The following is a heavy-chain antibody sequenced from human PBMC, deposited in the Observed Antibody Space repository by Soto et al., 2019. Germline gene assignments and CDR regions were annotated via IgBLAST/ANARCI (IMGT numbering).Heavy chain of an antibody. D-gene: IGHD2-15*01. V-gene: IGHV1-18*01. J-gene: IGHJ4*02. CDR1: GYTFTSYG. CDR2: IIAYNGNT. CDR3: AAGPRGYCSGGSCYSGLLDY. Sequence: ASVKVSCKASGYTFTSYGISWVRQAPGQGLGWMGWIIAYNGNTNYAQKFQGRVTMTTDTSTSTAYMELSSLRSEDTAVYYCAAGPRGYCSGGSCYSGLLDYWGQGTLVTVSS.